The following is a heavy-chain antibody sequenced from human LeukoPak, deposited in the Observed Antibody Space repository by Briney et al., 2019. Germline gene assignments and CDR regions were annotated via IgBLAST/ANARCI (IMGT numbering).Heavy chain of an antibody. J-gene: IGHJ4*02. CDR2: ISWNSGSI. CDR1: GFTFDDYT. CDR3: AKDWGTYFASGSSYFDY. Sequence: GGSLRLSCAASGFTFDDYTMHWVRQAPGKGLEWVSGISWNSGSIGYADSVKGRFTISRDNSKNTQYLQMDSLRPEDTAVYYCAKDWGTYFASGSSYFDYWGQGTLVTVSS. V-gene: IGHV3-9*01. D-gene: IGHD3-10*01.